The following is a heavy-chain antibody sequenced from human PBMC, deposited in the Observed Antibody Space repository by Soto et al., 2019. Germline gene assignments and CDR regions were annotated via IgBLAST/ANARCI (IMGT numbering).Heavy chain of an antibody. CDR3: ATANWSHHYFDP. V-gene: IGHV4-34*01. Sequence: SETRSRTCAVYGGSFSWYYWSWLRQPPGKGLEWIGEINHSGSPNYNPSLKSRVTISVDTSKNQFSLKMTSVTAADTAVYYCATANWSHHYFDPWGQGTLVTVSS. CDR2: INHSGSP. J-gene: IGHJ5*02. D-gene: IGHD1-1*01. CDR1: GGSFSWYY.